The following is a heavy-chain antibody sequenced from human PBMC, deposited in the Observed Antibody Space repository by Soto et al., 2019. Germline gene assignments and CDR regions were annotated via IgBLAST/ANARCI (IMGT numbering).Heavy chain of an antibody. J-gene: IGHJ4*02. CDR1: GYTFTSYG. CDR3: ARGPKESSGSPRWY. Sequence: QVQLVQSGAEVKKPGASVKVSCKASGYTFTSYGISWVRQAPGQGLEWMGWISGYNGNTKYAQKFQGRVTMTTDTSTSTDYMEVRSLRSDDTAVYYCARGPKESSGSPRWYWGQGTLVTVSS. D-gene: IGHD1-26*01. V-gene: IGHV1-18*01. CDR2: ISGYNGNT.